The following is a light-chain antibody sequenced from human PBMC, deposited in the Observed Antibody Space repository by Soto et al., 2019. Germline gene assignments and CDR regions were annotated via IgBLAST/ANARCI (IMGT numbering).Light chain of an antibody. CDR3: QQYGSTPKT. Sequence: EIVLTQSPGTLSLSPGERATLSCRASQSVSSNYLAWYQQKPGQAPRLLIYGASSRATGIPDRFSGSGSGTDLSLTISRLEPEDFAVYYCQQYGSTPKTFGQGTKVEIK. V-gene: IGKV3-20*01. CDR1: QSVSSNY. CDR2: GAS. J-gene: IGKJ1*01.